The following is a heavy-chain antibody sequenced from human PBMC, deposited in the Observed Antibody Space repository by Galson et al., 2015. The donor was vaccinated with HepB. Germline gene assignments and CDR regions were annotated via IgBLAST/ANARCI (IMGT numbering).Heavy chain of an antibody. D-gene: IGHD1-26*01. CDR2: IYWDDDK. CDR1: GFSLSTSGVG. CDR3: AHKVLELVGASDYFDY. V-gene: IGHV2-5*02. Sequence: PALVKPTQTLTLTCTFSGFSLSTSGVGVGWIRQPPGKALEWLALIYWDDDKRYSPSLKSRLTITKDTSKNQVVLTMTNMDPVDTATYYCAHKVLELVGASDYFDYWGQGTLVTVSS. J-gene: IGHJ4*02.